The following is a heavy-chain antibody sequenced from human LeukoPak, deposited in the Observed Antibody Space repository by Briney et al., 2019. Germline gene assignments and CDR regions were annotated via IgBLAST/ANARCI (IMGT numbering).Heavy chain of an antibody. CDR3: ARNRQWLVPAKFDY. V-gene: IGHV4-4*07. CDR2: IYTSGST. J-gene: IGHJ4*02. Sequence: SEILSLTCTVSGGSISSYYWSWIRQPAGKGLEWIGRIYTSGSTNYNPSLKSRVTMSVDTSKNQFSLKLSSVTAADTAVYYCARNRQWLVPAKFDYWGQGTLVTVSS. CDR1: GGSISSYY. D-gene: IGHD6-19*01.